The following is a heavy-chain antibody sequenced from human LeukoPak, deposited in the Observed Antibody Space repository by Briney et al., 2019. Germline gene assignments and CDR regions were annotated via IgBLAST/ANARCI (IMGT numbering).Heavy chain of an antibody. V-gene: IGHV3-48*03. D-gene: IGHD3-9*01. CDR2: ISSSGSTI. J-gene: IGHJ6*03. Sequence: GGSLRHFCAASGFTFSSYEMNWVRQAPGKGLEWVSYISSSGSTIYYADSVKGRFTISRDNAKNSLYLQMNSLRAEDTAVYYCARDPRNVLRYFDWLSQGYYYMDVWGKGTTVTIS. CDR1: GFTFSSYE. CDR3: ARDPRNVLRYFDWLSQGYYYMDV.